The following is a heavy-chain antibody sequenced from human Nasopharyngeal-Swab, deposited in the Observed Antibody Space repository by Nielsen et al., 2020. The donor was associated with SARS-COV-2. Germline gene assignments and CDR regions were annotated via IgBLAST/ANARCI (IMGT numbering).Heavy chain of an antibody. J-gene: IGHJ4*02. V-gene: IGHV1-3*01. CDR2: INAGNGNT. CDR3: TRGIAAAGTLDY. Sequence: ASVKVSCKASGYTFTSYAMHWVRQAPGQRLEWMGWINAGNGNTKHSQKFQGRVTITRYTSESTAYMEMSSLRSEDTAVYYCTRGIAAAGTLDYWGQGTLVTVSS. D-gene: IGHD6-13*01. CDR1: GYTFTSYA.